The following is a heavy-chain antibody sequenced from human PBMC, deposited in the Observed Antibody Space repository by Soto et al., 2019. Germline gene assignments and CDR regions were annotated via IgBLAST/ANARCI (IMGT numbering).Heavy chain of an antibody. D-gene: IGHD2-15*01. CDR2: IYHSGST. Sequence: SETLSLTCAVSCGSISSSNWWSWVRQPPGKGLEWIGEIYHSGSTNYNPFLKSRVTISVDKSKNQFSLKLSSVTAADTAVYYCAISRVVVVAATPGWFDPWGQGTLVTVSS. CDR3: AISRVVVVAATPGWFDP. V-gene: IGHV4-4*02. CDR1: CGSISSSNW. J-gene: IGHJ5*02.